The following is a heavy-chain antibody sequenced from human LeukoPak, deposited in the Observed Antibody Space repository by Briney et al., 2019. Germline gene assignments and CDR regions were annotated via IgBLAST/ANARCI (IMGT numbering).Heavy chain of an antibody. CDR3: ARALTGWFDP. J-gene: IGHJ5*02. CDR2: IYYSGST. CDR1: GGSISSSSYY. Sequence: PSETLSLTCTVSGGSISSSSYYWGWIRQPPGKGLEWIGSIYYSGSTNYNPSLKSRVTISVDTSKNQFSLKLSSVTAADTAVYYCARALTGWFDPWGQGTLVTVSS. V-gene: IGHV4-39*07. D-gene: IGHD4-11*01.